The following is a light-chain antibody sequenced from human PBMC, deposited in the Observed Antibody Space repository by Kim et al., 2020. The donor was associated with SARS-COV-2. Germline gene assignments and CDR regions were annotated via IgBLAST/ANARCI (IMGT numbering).Light chain of an antibody. V-gene: IGKV3D-20*01. CDR3: QQYGASPRT. CDR2: HAS. Sequence: SPGQRATLSCGASQSVPANYLAWYQQTPGLAPRLLIYHASIRATGIPARCSGSGSGTDFTLTISSLEPEDFALYYCQQYGASPRTFGQGTKVDIK. CDR1: QSVPANY. J-gene: IGKJ1*01.